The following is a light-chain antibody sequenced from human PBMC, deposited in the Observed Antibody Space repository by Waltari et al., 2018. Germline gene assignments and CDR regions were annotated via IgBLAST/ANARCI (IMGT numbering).Light chain of an antibody. CDR2: KAS. J-gene: IGKJ1*01. CDR3: QQYNLYSWT. Sequence: DIQLTQSHSTLSASVGDRVTITCRASQSINSWLAWYQQKPGKAPKLLISKASSLESMVPSRCSGSGSGTEFTLSISSLQPDDFTTYYCQQYNLYSWTFGQGTKVEV. V-gene: IGKV1-5*03. CDR1: QSINSW.